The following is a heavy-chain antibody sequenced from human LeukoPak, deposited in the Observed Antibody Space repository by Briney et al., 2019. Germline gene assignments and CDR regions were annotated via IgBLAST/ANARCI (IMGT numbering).Heavy chain of an antibody. CDR2: INNDGSRP. D-gene: IGHD1-26*01. J-gene: IGHJ1*01. V-gene: IGHV3-74*01. CDR3: VRGGDPENYYAEYFQD. Sequence: GGSLRLSSAASGFSLSNYWMYWVGQAPGKGVVWVSRINNDGSRPNYAGSVKGRFTISRDNDKKKLYLQVNRRRAEDTGGYYCVRGGDPENYYAEYFQDWGQGALVTVSS. CDR1: GFSLSNYW.